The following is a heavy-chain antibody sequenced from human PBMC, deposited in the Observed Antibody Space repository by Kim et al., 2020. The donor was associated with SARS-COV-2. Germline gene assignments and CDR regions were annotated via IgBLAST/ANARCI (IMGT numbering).Heavy chain of an antibody. J-gene: IGHJ3*02. V-gene: IGHV6-1*01. CDR3: ARDTPGQKAFDI. Sequence: AYAESVKSRIPINPDTSKNQFSLQMNSVTPEDTAVYYCARDTPGQKAFDIWGQGTMVTVSS.